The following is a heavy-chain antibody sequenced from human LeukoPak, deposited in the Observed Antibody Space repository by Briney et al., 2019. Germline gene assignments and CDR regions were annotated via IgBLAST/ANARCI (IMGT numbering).Heavy chain of an antibody. V-gene: IGHV3-7*01. CDR3: ARWELRGGYYYMDV. Sequence: PGGSLRLPCAASGFTFSSYWMSWVRQAPGKGLEWVANIKRDGSEKYYVDSVKGRFTISRDNAKNSLYLQVNSLRAEDTAVYYCARWELRGGYYYMDVWGKGTTVTVSS. J-gene: IGHJ6*03. D-gene: IGHD1-26*01. CDR2: IKRDGSEK. CDR1: GFTFSSYW.